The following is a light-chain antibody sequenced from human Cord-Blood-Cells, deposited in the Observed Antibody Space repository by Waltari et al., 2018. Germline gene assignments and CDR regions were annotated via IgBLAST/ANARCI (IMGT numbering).Light chain of an antibody. Sequence: QSALTQPASVSGSPGQSITISCTGTSSDVGSYNLVSWYKQHPGKAPKIMIYEVSKRPSGVSNRVSGSKSGNTASLTISGLQAEDEADYYCCSYAGSYVFGTGTKVTVL. J-gene: IGLJ1*01. CDR2: EVS. V-gene: IGLV2-23*02. CDR1: SSDVGSYNL. CDR3: CSYAGSYV.